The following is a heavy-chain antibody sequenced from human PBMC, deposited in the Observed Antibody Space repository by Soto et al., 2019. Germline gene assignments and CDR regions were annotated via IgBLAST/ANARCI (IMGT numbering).Heavy chain of an antibody. CDR1: GYTFTSYD. CDR2: MNPNSGNT. CDR3: ARGGVFFFAAPTNPFDY. Sequence: ASVKVACKASGYTFTSYDINWVRQATGQGLEWMGWMNPNSGNTGYAQKFQGRVTMTRNTSISTAYMELSSLRSEDTAVYYCARGGVFFFAAPTNPFDYWGQGTLVTVSS. D-gene: IGHD3-10*01. V-gene: IGHV1-8*01. J-gene: IGHJ4*02.